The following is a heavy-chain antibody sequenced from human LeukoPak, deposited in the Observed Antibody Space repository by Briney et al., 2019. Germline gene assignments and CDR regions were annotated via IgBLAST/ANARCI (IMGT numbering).Heavy chain of an antibody. CDR3: ARSGADNWNYEFDY. D-gene: IGHD1-7*01. CDR2: IKTNTGKP. Sequence: VASVKVSCKASGYTFTRYAVNWVRQAPGQGLEWMGWIKTNTGKPTYVQGFRGRFDFSLDTSVSTAYLQISSLKTEDTAVYYCARSGADNWNYEFDYWGQGTLVTVSS. J-gene: IGHJ4*02. V-gene: IGHV7-4-1*02. CDR1: GYTFTRYA.